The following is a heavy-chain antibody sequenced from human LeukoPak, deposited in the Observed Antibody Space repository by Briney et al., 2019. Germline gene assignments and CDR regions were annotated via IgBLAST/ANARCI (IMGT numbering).Heavy chain of an antibody. J-gene: IGHJ5*02. Sequence: KTGGSLRLSCAASGFTFSIYNMNWVRQAPGKGLEWVSSISSSSSYIYYADSVKGRFTISRDNAKNSLYLQMNSLRGEDTAVYYCARDLAVVGPWGQGTLVTVSS. CDR1: GFTFSIYN. D-gene: IGHD2-2*01. CDR3: ARDLAVVGP. V-gene: IGHV3-21*01. CDR2: ISSSSSYI.